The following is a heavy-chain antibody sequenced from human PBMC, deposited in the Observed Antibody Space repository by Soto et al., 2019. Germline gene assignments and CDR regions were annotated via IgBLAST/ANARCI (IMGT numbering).Heavy chain of an antibody. CDR1: GFTFSSYG. Sequence: QVQLVESGGGVVQPGRSLRLSCAASGFTFSSYGMHWVRQAPGKGLEWVAVIWYDGNKIYYGDSGKGRFTISRDNSKNTLYLQMNSLRAEDTAVDYCARDFDYYYYGMDVWGQGTTVTVSS. CDR3: ARDFDYYYYGMDV. V-gene: IGHV3-33*01. J-gene: IGHJ6*02. CDR2: IWYDGNKI. D-gene: IGHD3-3*01.